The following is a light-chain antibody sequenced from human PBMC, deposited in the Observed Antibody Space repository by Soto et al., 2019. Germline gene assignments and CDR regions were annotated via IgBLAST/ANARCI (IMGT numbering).Light chain of an antibody. V-gene: IGKV3-20*01. CDR1: QNVGSNF. CDR2: GAS. J-gene: IGKJ3*01. Sequence: EIVLTQSPGTLSLSPGERATLSCRASQNVGSNFLAWYQQKPGQAPRLLIYGASSRATGIPDRFSGSGSGTDFTLTISRLEPEDFAVYYCQPYAYPPITFGPGTKVDIK. CDR3: QPYAYPPIT.